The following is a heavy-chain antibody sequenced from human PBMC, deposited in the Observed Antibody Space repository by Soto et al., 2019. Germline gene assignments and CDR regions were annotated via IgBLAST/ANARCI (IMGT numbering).Heavy chain of an antibody. Sequence: GASVKVSCKASGYTFTSYGISWVRQAPGQGLEWMGWISAYNGNTNYAQKLQGRVTMTTDTSTSTAYMELRSLRSDDTAVYYCARSGGHYDFWSGYYAHINYYGMDVWGQGTTVTVSS. V-gene: IGHV1-18*01. CDR3: ARSGGHYDFWSGYYAHINYYGMDV. D-gene: IGHD3-3*01. CDR2: ISAYNGNT. J-gene: IGHJ6*02. CDR1: GYTFTSYG.